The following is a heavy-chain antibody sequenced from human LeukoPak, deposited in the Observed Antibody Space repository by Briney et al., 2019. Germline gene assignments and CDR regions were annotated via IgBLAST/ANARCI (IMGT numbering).Heavy chain of an antibody. CDR2: INPNSGGT. V-gene: IGHV1-2*02. D-gene: IGHD3-22*01. CDR3: ARRFPSGYYSDY. CDR1: GYTFTGYY. J-gene: IGHJ4*02. Sequence: ASVKVSCKASGYTFTGYYMHWVRQAPGQGLEWMGWINPNSGGTNYAQKFQGRVTMTRDTSISTAYMELSRLRSDDTAVYYCARRFPSGYYSDYWGQGTLVTVSS.